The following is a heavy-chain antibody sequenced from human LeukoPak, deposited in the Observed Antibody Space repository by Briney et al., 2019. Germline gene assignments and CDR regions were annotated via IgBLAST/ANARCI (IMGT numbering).Heavy chain of an antibody. D-gene: IGHD6-13*01. CDR3: ARGLSGDAYSSSWTPPGDWFDP. V-gene: IGHV4-34*01. CDR1: GGSFSGYY. J-gene: IGHJ5*02. Sequence: SETLSLTCAVYGGSFSGYYWSWIHQPPGKGLEWIGEVNHSGSTNYNPSLKSRVTISVDTSKNQFSLKLSSVTAADTAVYYCARGLSGDAYSSSWTPPGDWFDPWGQGTLVTVSS. CDR2: VNHSGST.